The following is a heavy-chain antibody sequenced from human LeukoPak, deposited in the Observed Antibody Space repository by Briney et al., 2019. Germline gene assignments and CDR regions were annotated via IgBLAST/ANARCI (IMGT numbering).Heavy chain of an antibody. D-gene: IGHD4-17*01. CDR3: ARVWRPTVTTIGVFDY. CDR1: GFTFSRNW. CDR2: IKEDGSEK. Sequence: GGSLRLSCAASGFTFSRNWMRWVRQAPGKGLEWVANIKEDGSEKYHVDSVKGRFAISRDNAKNSMYLQMNSLRAEDTAVYYCARVWRPTVTTIGVFDYWGQGTLVTVSS. V-gene: IGHV3-7*01. J-gene: IGHJ4*02.